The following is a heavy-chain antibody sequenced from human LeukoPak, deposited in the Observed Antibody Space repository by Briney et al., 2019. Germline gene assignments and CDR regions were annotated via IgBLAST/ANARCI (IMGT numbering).Heavy chain of an antibody. Sequence: GGSLRLSCAASGFTFSSYGMHWVRQAPGKGLEWVAFIRYDGSNKYYADSVKGRFTISRDNSKNTLYLQMNSLRAEDTAVYYCARVYSGYDPPFDYWGQGTLVTVSS. V-gene: IGHV3-30*02. J-gene: IGHJ4*02. D-gene: IGHD5-12*01. CDR3: ARVYSGYDPPFDY. CDR2: IRYDGSNK. CDR1: GFTFSSYG.